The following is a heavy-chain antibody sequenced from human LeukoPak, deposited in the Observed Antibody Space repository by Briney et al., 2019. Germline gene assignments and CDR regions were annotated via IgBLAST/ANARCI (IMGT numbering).Heavy chain of an antibody. D-gene: IGHD3-10*01. V-gene: IGHV4-34*01. Sequence: SETLSLTCAVYGWSFSGYYWSWIRPPPGMGLEWIGEINHSGSTNYNPSLKSRVTISVDTSKNQFSLKLSSVTAADTAVYYCARPIRGGAFDIWGQGTMVTVSS. CDR1: GWSFSGYY. CDR3: ARPIRGGAFDI. CDR2: INHSGST. J-gene: IGHJ3*02.